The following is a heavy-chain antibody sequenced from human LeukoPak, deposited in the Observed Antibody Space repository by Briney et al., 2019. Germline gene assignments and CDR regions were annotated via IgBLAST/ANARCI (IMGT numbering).Heavy chain of an antibody. D-gene: IGHD4-17*01. CDR3: ARDPRTSTVTTIGY. J-gene: IGHJ4*02. Sequence: GGSLRLSCAASGFTLSSNYMSWGRQAPGKGLEWVSIIYSGGRTYYADSVKGRFTISRDNSKNTLYLQMNSLRAEDTAVYYCARDPRTSTVTTIGYWGQGTLVTVSS. V-gene: IGHV3-53*01. CDR2: IYSGGRT. CDR1: GFTLSSNY.